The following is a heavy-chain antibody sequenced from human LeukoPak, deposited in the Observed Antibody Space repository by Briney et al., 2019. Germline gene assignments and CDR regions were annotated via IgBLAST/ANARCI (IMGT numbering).Heavy chain of an antibody. J-gene: IGHJ6*02. D-gene: IGHD2-2*01. CDR3: ARAPYCSSTSCFYGMDV. Sequence: GASVKVSCKVSGYTLTEISMHWVRQAPGQGLEWMGGIIPIFGTANYAQKFQGRVTITADESTSTAYMELSSLRSEDTAVYYCARAPYCSSTSCFYGMDVWGQGTTVTVSS. CDR1: GYTLTEIS. V-gene: IGHV1-69*13. CDR2: IIPIFGTA.